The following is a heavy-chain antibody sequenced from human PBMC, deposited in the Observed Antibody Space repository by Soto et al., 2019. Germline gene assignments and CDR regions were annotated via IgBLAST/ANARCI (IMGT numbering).Heavy chain of an antibody. CDR1: GGSISSSRYY. CDR2: IYYSGST. V-gene: IGHV4-39*02. J-gene: IGHJ6*02. Sequence: SETLSLTCTASGGSISSSRYYWGWIRQPPGKGLEWIGSIYYSGSTYYNPSLKNRVPISVDTSKKHFSLKLSSVTAADTALYYCARAAYDYGDYGQYYYYYGMDVWGQGTTVT. D-gene: IGHD4-17*01. CDR3: ARAAYDYGDYGQYYYYYGMDV.